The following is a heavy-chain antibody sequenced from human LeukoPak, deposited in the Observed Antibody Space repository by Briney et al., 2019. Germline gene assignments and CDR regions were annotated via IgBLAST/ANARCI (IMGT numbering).Heavy chain of an antibody. CDR2: IYYSGST. J-gene: IGHJ4*02. V-gene: IGHV4-30-4*08. CDR3: AREVGAIPS. D-gene: IGHD1-26*01. Sequence: SETLSLTCTVSGGSISSGDYYWRWIRQPPGKGLEWIGYIYYSGSTYYNPSLKSRVTISVDTSKDQFSLKLSSVTAADTAVYYCAREVGAIPSWGQGTLVTVSS. CDR1: GGSISSGDYY.